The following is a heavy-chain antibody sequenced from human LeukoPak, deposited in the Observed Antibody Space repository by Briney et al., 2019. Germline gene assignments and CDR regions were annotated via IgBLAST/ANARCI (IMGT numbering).Heavy chain of an antibody. CDR1: GYTFTSYG. V-gene: IGHV1-18*01. D-gene: IGHD2-2*02. CDR3: ARLYCSSTSCYTPRGY. J-gene: IGHJ4*02. Sequence: GASVKVSCKASGYTFTSYGISWVRQAPGQGLEWMGWISAYNGNTNYAQKLQGRVTMTTDTSTSTAYMELRSLRSDDTAVYYCARLYCSSTSCYTPRGYWGQGTLVTVSS. CDR2: ISAYNGNT.